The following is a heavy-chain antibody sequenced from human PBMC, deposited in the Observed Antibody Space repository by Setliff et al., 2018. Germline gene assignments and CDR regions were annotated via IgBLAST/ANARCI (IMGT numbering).Heavy chain of an antibody. Sequence: GGSLRLSCAVSGFGLSNFWMSWVRQAPGKGLEWVASIAQDGSEKYYVDSVKGRFTMSRDNAKNSVFLQMNSLRAEDTAVYYCARDPRLLYSSRWYEGWAFDIWGQGTMVTVSS. CDR2: IAQDGSEK. D-gene: IGHD6-13*01. CDR1: GFGLSNFW. V-gene: IGHV3-7*03. J-gene: IGHJ3*02. CDR3: ARDPRLLYSSRWYEGWAFDI.